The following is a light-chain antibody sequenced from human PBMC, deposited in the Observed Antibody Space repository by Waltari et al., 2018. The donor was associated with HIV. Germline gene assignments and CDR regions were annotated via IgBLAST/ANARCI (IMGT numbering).Light chain of an antibody. CDR3: AGWDDSVDGPV. V-gene: IGLV1-44*01. J-gene: IGLJ3*02. CDR2: SDN. CDR1: SSNIGSNA. Sequence: QSALTQPPSASGTPGQRVTISCSGGSSNIGSNAVSWYQQLPGTAPKLLIYSDNQRPSGVPDRFSGSKSGTSASLAISGLQSEDEADYHCAGWDDSVDGPVFGGGTILTVL.